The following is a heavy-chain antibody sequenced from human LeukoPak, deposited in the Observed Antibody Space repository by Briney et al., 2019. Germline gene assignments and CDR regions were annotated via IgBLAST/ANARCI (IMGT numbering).Heavy chain of an antibody. CDR3: VKSGTWADFDS. CDR2: ISNKGGST. J-gene: IGHJ4*02. CDR1: GFTFSSYG. D-gene: IGHD1-26*01. Sequence: SGGSLRLSCSASGFTFSSYGMHWVRQPPGQGLEYVSGISNKGGSTYYADSVKGRFTISRDNSKNTLHLQMSSLRADDTAVYYCVKSGTWADFDSWGQGTLVTVSS. V-gene: IGHV3-64D*09.